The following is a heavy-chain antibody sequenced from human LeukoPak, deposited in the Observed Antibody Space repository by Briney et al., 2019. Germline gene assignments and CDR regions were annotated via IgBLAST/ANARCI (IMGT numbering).Heavy chain of an antibody. J-gene: IGHJ4*02. Sequence: PGGSLRLSCAASGFTVSSNYMSWVRQAPGKGLEWVSVIYSGGSTYYADSVKGRFTISRDNSKNTLYLQMNSLRAEDTAVYYCARECSGGSCYFDYWGQGTLVTVSS. D-gene: IGHD2-15*01. CDR1: GFTVSSNY. CDR3: ARECSGGSCYFDY. CDR2: IYSGGST. V-gene: IGHV3-53*01.